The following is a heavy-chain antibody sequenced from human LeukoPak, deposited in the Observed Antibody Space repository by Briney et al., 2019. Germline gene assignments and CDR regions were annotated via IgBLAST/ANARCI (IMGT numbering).Heavy chain of an antibody. D-gene: IGHD4-17*01. CDR2: IIPIFDTA. CDR3: ASPDYGDYVRVHDAFDI. J-gene: IGHJ3*02. CDR1: GGTFSSYA. Sequence: SVKVSCKASGGTFSSYAINWVRQAPGQGLEWMGGIIPIFDTANYPQKFQARVTITTDKSTRTAYMELGSLRSEDTAVYYCASPDYGDYVRVHDAFDIWGQGTMVTVSS. V-gene: IGHV1-69*05.